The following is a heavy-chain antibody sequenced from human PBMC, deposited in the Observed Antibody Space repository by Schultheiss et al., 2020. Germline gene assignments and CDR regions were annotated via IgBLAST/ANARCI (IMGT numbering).Heavy chain of an antibody. CDR2: MNPNSGNT. CDR3: ARGRYCSSTSCYYYYYYGMDV. D-gene: IGHD2-2*01. Sequence: ASVKVSCKASGYTFTSYDINWVRQATGQGLEWMGWMNPNSGNTGYAQKFQGRVTMTRNTSISTAYMELSSLRSEDTAVYYCARGRYCSSTSCYYYYYYGMDVWGQGTTVTVSS. CDR1: GYTFTSYD. J-gene: IGHJ6*02. V-gene: IGHV1-8*01.